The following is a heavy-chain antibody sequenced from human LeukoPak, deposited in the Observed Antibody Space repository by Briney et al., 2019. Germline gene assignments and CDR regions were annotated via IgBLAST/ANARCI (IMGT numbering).Heavy chain of an antibody. CDR1: GDSVSSNSAA. D-gene: IGHD3-22*01. CDR3: ARDPGDSSGYCFDY. Sequence: SQTLSLTCAISGDSVSSNSAAWNWIRQSPSRGLEWLGRTYYRSKWYNDYAISVKSRITINPDTSKNQFSLRLNSVTPEDTALYYCARDPGDSSGYCFDYWGQGTLVTVSS. V-gene: IGHV6-1*01. J-gene: IGHJ4*02. CDR2: TYYRSKWYN.